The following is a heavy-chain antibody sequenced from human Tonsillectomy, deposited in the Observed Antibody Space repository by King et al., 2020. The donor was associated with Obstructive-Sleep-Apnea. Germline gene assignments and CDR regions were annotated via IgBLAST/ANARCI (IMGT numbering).Heavy chain of an antibody. V-gene: IGHV3-49*03. CDR2: FRRESYGGTA. D-gene: IGHD1-26*01. CDR3: DSDGNFGH. Sequence: QLVESGGGLVQPGRSLRLSCTASGITFGDYGLNWFRQAPGKGLEWVGFFRRESYGGTAEYAASVKGRFIISRDDSKSIAYLQMNSLKTEDTAVYYCDSDGNFGHWGQGTLVTVSS. J-gene: IGHJ4*02. CDR1: GITFGDYG.